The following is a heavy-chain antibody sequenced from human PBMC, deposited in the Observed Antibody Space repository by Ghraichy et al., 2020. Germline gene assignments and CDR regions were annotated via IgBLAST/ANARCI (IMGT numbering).Heavy chain of an antibody. V-gene: IGHV4-34*01. CDR1: GGSFTDYY. Sequence: SETLSLTCAVYGGSFTDYYWAWIRQPPGEGLEWIGEINHSGTTNYKASLKSRVTISVDTSKNQFSLKLRSVTVADTAVYYCARGFGDDFWYYGRGSAFDPWGQGTLVIVTS. J-gene: IGHJ5*02. D-gene: IGHD3-3*01. CDR2: INHSGTT. CDR3: ARGFGDDFWYYGRGSAFDP.